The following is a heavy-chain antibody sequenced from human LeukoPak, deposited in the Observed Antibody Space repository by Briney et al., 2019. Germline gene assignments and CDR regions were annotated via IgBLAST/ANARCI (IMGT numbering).Heavy chain of an antibody. CDR1: GGSISSSSYY. V-gene: IGHV4-39*07. D-gene: IGHD1-26*01. CDR3: ARVEWGLGWELHKLYAFDI. J-gene: IGHJ3*02. Sequence: PSETLSLTCTVSGGSISSSSYYWGWIRQPPGKGLEWIGSIYYSGSTYYNPSLKSRVTISVDTSKNQFSLKLSSVTAADTAVYYCARVEWGLGWELHKLYAFDIWGQGTMVTVSS. CDR2: IYYSGST.